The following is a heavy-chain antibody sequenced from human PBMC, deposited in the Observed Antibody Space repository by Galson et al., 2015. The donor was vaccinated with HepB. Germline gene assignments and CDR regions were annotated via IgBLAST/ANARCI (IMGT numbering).Heavy chain of an antibody. V-gene: IGHV3-33*01. D-gene: IGHD5-18*01. CDR2: IWYDTSNK. CDR1: GFTFSTYG. CDR3: ARGSPDSSVDF. Sequence: SLRLSCAASGFTFSTYGMHWVRQAPGKGLEWVALIWYDTSNKNYADSVKGRFTISRDNSKNTLYLQMNSLRVEDTAVYYCARGSPDSSVDFWGQGTLVTVSS. J-gene: IGHJ4*02.